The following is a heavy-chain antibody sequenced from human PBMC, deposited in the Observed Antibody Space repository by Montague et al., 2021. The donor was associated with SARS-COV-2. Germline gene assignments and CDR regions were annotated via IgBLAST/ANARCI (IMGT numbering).Heavy chain of an antibody. V-gene: IGHV3-30*04. CDR1: GFTFSSYA. J-gene: IGHJ6*02. CDR2: ISYDGSNT. CDR3: ARAASQLPASWDRAYYYYGMDV. Sequence: SLRLSCAASGFTFSSYAMHWVRQAPGKGLEWVAVISYDGSNTYYADSVKGRFTISRDNSKNTLYLQMNSLRAEDTAVYYCARAASQLPASWDRAYYYYGMDVWGQGTTVTVSS. D-gene: IGHD2-2*01.